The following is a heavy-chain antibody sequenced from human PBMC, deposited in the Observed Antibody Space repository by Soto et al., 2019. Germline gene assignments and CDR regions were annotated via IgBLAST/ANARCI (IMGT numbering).Heavy chain of an antibody. Sequence: TGGSLRLSCTASGFTFGDYAMSWFSQAPGKGLEWVGFIRSKASGGTTEYAASVKGRFTISRDDSKSIAYLQMDSLETEDTAVYYCTRDRVPRHFDYWGQGTLVTVSS. V-gene: IGHV3-49*03. CDR3: TRDRVPRHFDY. CDR2: IRSKASGGTT. CDR1: GFTFGDYA. J-gene: IGHJ4*02. D-gene: IGHD3-10*01.